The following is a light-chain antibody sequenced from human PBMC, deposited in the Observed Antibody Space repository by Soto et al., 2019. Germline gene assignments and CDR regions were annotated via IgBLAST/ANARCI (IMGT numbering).Light chain of an antibody. J-gene: IGLJ1*01. CDR1: SSNIGTNS. CDR3: AAWDDSLNGFYV. V-gene: IGLV1-44*01. CDR2: NND. Sequence: QSVLTQPPSASGTPGQRVTISCSGASSNIGTNSVNWYQQLPGRAPKLLIHNNDLRPSGVPARFSGSRSGTSASLAISRLQSEDEADYYCAAWDDSLNGFYVFGIGTKLTVL.